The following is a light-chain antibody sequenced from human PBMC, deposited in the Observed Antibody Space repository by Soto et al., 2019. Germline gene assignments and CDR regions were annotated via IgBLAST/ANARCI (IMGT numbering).Light chain of an antibody. CDR2: EVS. V-gene: IGLV2-14*03. J-gene: IGLJ2*01. CDR3: SSFTNTTTLVL. CDR1: SSDIGGFNY. Sequence: QSALTQPASVSGSPGQSITISCNGTSSDIGGFNYVSWYQQHPGKAPTLIIYEVSNRPSGISHRFSGSKSGDTASLTISGLQAVDEADYYCSSFTNTTTLVLFGGGTQLTVL.